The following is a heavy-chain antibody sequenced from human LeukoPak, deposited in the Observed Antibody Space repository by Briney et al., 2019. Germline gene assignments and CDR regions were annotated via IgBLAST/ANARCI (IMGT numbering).Heavy chain of an antibody. V-gene: IGHV4-34*01. D-gene: IGHD3-22*01. J-gene: IGHJ4*02. CDR1: GGSFCGYY. CDR3: ARGVHYYDSSGYYYFDY. CDR2: INHSGST. Sequence: PSETLSLTCAVYGGSFCGYYWSWIRQPPGKGLEWIGEINHSGSTNYNPSLKSRVTISVDTSKNQFSLKLSSVTAADTAVYYCARGVHYYDSSGYYYFDYWGQGTLVTVSS.